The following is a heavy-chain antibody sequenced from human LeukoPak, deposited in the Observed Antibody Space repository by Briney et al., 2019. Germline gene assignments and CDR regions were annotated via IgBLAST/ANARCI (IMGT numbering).Heavy chain of an antibody. J-gene: IGHJ4*02. CDR1: GASISSHY. CDR3: ARGGLLWFGELSG. CDR2: IYTSAST. V-gene: IGHV4-4*07. Sequence: PSETLSLTFTVSGASISSHYWSWIRQPAGQGLEWIGRIYTSASTNYNPSLKSRVTMSVDTSKNQFSLKLSSVTAADTAVYYCARGGLLWFGELSGWGQGTLVTVSS. D-gene: IGHD3-10*01.